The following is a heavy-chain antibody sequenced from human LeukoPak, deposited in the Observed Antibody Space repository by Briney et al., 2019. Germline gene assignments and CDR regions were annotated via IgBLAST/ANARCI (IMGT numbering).Heavy chain of an antibody. CDR2: ISGSSSPI. CDR1: GFTFSGYS. Sequence: GGSLRLSCAASGFTFSGYSMNWVRQAPGKGLEWVSYISGSSSPIFYADSVKGRFTISRDNAKNSLYLQMNSLRVEDTAVYYCAREPAAAGKNWFDPWGQGTLVTVSS. CDR3: AREPAAAGKNWFDP. V-gene: IGHV3-48*04. J-gene: IGHJ5*02. D-gene: IGHD6-25*01.